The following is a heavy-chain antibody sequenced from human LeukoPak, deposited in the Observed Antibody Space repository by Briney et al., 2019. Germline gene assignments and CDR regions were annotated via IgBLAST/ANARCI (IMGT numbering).Heavy chain of an antibody. CDR3: AKVDDFWSGSDY. J-gene: IGHJ4*02. CDR1: GFTVSSNY. Sequence: PGGSPRLSCAASGFTVSSNYMSWVRQAPGKGLVWVSAISGSGGSTYYADSVKGRFTISRDNSKNTLYLQMNSLRAEDTAVYYCAKVDDFWSGSDYWGQGTLVTVSS. D-gene: IGHD3-3*01. CDR2: ISGSGGST. V-gene: IGHV3-23*01.